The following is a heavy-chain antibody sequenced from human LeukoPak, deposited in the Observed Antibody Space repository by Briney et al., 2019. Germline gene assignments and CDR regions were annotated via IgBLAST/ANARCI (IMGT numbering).Heavy chain of an antibody. CDR1: GATFSSYS. Sequence: GGSLRLSCAASGATFSSYSMNWVRQAPGKGLEWVSSISSSSSYIYYADSVKGRFTISRDNAKNSVYLQMNSLRAEDTAVYYCARGGFNWNDPIDYWGQGTLVTVSS. CDR3: ARGGFNWNDPIDY. D-gene: IGHD1-20*01. CDR2: ISSSSSYI. J-gene: IGHJ4*02. V-gene: IGHV3-21*01.